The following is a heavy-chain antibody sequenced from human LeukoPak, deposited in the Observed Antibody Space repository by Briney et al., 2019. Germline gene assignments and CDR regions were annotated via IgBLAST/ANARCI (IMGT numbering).Heavy chain of an antibody. D-gene: IGHD3-3*01. CDR3: ARQEWLSVDY. V-gene: IGHV4-59*01. Sequence: SETLSLTCTVSGVSISSYYWSWIRQPPGKGLEWIGYIYYSGSTNYNPSLKSRVTISVDTSKNQFSLKLSSVTAAYTAVYYCARQEWLSVDYWGQGTLVTVSS. CDR1: GVSISSYY. J-gene: IGHJ4*02. CDR2: IYYSGST.